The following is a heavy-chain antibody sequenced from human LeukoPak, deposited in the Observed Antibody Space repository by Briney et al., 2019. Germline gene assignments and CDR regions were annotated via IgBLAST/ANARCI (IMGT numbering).Heavy chain of an antibody. CDR2: IYYSGST. CDR1: GGSISSGGYY. D-gene: IGHD3-22*01. V-gene: IGHV4-31*03. J-gene: IGHJ5*02. Sequence: SQTLSLTCTVSGGSISSGGYYWSWIRQHPGKGLEWIGYIYYSGSTYYNPSLKSRVTISVDTSKNQFSLKLSSVTAADTAVYYCARGGDSSGYYPQHNYNWFDPWGQGTLVTVSS. CDR3: ARGGDSSGYYPQHNYNWFDP.